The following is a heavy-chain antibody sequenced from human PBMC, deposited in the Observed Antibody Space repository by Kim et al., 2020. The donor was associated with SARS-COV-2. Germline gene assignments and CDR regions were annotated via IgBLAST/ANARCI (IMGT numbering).Heavy chain of an antibody. CDR1: GYTFSKNG. J-gene: IGHJ4*02. D-gene: IGHD3-10*01. V-gene: IGHV1-3*04. CDR2: INIGDGNT. Sequence: ASVKVSCKASGYTFSKNGIDWVRQAPGQRLEWIGWINIGDGNTEYSEKFYDRLTITRDTSASASYLELSRLTSEDSGVYYCARGGPFSGSGSPFDYWGQG. CDR3: ARGGPFSGSGSPFDY.